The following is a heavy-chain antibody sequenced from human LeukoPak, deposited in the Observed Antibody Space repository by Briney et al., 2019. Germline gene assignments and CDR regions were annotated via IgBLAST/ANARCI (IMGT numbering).Heavy chain of an antibody. CDR1: GGSIGSTTYY. D-gene: IGHD3-16*02. CDR2: IFYSGST. Sequence: PSATLSLTCSVSGGSIGSTTYYWGWIRQPPGKGLEWIGSIFYSGSTYYNPSLKSRVTISVDTSKNQFSLKLSSVTAADTAVYYCARDGLLSYYCYYMDVWGKGTTVTVSS. J-gene: IGHJ6*03. CDR3: ARDGLLSYYCYYMDV. V-gene: IGHV4-39*07.